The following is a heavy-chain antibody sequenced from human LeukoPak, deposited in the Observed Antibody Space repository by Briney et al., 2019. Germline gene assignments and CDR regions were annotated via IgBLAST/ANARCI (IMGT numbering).Heavy chain of an antibody. CDR1: GGSISSYY. J-gene: IGHJ4*02. V-gene: IGHV4-59*12. CDR3: ARDGSARYYFDY. Sequence: SETLSLTCTVSGGSISSYYWSWIRQPPGKGLEWIGYIYYSGSTNYNPSLKSRVTISVDTSKNQFSLKLSSVTAADTAVYYCARDGSARYYFDYWGQGTLVTVSS. CDR2: IYYSGST.